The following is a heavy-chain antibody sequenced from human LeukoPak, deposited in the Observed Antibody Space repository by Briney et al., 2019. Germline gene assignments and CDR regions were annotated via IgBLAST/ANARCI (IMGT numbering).Heavy chain of an antibody. D-gene: IGHD2-15*01. J-gene: IGHJ4*02. CDR1: GVTFSSYS. CDR2: IISRSSYI. V-gene: IGHV3-21*01. CDR3: ARGRGRTDYFDY. Sequence: GGSLRLSCAASGVTFSSYSMNWVRQAPGKGLEWVSSIISRSSYIYYADSVKGRFTISRDNAKNSLYLQMNSLRAEDTAVYYCARGRGRTDYFDYWGQGTLVTVSS.